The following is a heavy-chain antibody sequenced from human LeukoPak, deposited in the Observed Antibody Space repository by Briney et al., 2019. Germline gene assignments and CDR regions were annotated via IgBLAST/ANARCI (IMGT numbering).Heavy chain of an antibody. CDR1: GGSIISYY. CDR3: ARELRGYYFDY. V-gene: IGHV4-59*01. D-gene: IGHD3-3*01. CDR2: IYYSGST. Sequence: SETLSLTCTVSGGSIISYYWSWIRQPPGKGLEWIGYIYYSGSTNYNPSLKSRVTISVDTSKNQFSLKLSSVTAADTAVYYCARELRGYYFDYWGQGTLVTVSS. J-gene: IGHJ4*02.